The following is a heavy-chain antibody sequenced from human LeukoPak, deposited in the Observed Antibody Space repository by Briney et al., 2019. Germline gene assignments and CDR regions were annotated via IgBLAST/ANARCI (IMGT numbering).Heavy chain of an antibody. Sequence: GRSLRLSCAASGFTFSSYAMHWVRQAPGKGLEWAAVISYDGSNKYYADSVKGRFTISRDNSKNTLYLQMNSLRAEDTAVYYCASPPTIAAAGTGDYWGQGTLVTVSS. CDR1: GFTFSSYA. CDR3: ASPPTIAAAGTGDY. J-gene: IGHJ4*02. V-gene: IGHV3-30-3*01. D-gene: IGHD6-13*01. CDR2: ISYDGSNK.